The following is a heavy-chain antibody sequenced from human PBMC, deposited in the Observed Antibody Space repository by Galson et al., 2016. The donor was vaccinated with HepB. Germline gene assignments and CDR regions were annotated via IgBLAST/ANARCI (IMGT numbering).Heavy chain of an antibody. CDR1: GGSFSSYV. CDR3: ARDVYSGSYFEEKSNWFDP. D-gene: IGHD1-26*01. V-gene: IGHV1-69*13. J-gene: IGHJ5*02. CDR2: IIPNFGTA. Sequence: SVKVSCKASGGSFSSYVISWVRQAPGQGLEWMGEIIPNFGTANYAQKFQGRVTITADESTSTAYMELSSLRSEDTAVYYCARDVYSGSYFEEKSNWFDPWGQGTLVTVSS.